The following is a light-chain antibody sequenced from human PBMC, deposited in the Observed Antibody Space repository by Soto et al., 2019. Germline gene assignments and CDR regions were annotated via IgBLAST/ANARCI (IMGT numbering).Light chain of an antibody. CDR3: QKYNSAHHT. J-gene: IGKJ2*01. Sequence: DIQMTQSPSSLSASVGDRVTITCRASQGISYYLAWYQQKPGKVPKLLIYAASTLQSGVPSRFSGSGSGTDFTLTISSLQPEDVATYYCQKYNSAHHTFRQGTKLEIK. CDR2: AAS. CDR1: QGISYY. V-gene: IGKV1-27*01.